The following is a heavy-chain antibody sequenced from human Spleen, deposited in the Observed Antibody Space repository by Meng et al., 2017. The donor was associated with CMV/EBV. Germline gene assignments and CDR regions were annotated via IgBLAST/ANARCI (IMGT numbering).Heavy chain of an antibody. CDR1: GFTFTGYY. Sequence: KVSCKACGFTFTGYYIHWVRQAPGQGLEWMGCLNPNNGGTVYARRFQGRVTMTRDTSINTVYMEVSGLRSDDTALYYCARGPDKFDPWGQGTLVTVSS. D-gene: IGHD3-9*01. CDR2: LNPNNGGT. V-gene: IGHV1-2*02. CDR3: ARGPDKFDP. J-gene: IGHJ5*02.